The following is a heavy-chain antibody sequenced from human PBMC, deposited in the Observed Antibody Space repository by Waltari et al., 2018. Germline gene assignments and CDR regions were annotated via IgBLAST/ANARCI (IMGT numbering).Heavy chain of an antibody. D-gene: IGHD2-21*01. Sequence: EVQLVESGGGLVQPGGSLRLSCTASGFTVRSNFMTWVRRAPGKGLEYVSVIYSGGDTYYADSVKDRFTVSRDSSKNTLYLQMNSLTAGDTAVYYCAGRLNSFHYFDYWGQGTLVTVSS. CDR3: AGRLNSFHYFDY. CDR1: GFTVRSNF. CDR2: IYSGGDT. J-gene: IGHJ4*02. V-gene: IGHV3-66*01.